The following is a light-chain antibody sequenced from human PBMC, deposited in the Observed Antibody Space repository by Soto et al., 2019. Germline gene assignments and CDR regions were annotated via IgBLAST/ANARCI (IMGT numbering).Light chain of an antibody. CDR3: QQYGSSPWT. J-gene: IGKJ1*01. CDR2: GAS. CDR1: QSVSSSY. Sequence: EIVLTQSPGTLSLSPGERATLSCRASQSVSSSYLAWYQQKPGQAPRLLIYGASSRATGIPGRFSGSGSGTDFTLTISRLEPEDLAVYYCQQYGSSPWTFGQRTKVESK. V-gene: IGKV3-20*01.